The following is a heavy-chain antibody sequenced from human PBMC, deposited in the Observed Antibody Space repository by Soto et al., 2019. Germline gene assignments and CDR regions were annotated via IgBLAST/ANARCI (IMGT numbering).Heavy chain of an antibody. CDR1: GFTFDDYA. V-gene: IGHV3-9*01. Sequence: EVQLVESGGGLVQPGRSLRLSCAASGFTFDDYAMHWVRQAPGKGLEWVSGISWNSGSIGYADSVKGRFTISRDNAKNSLYLQMNSLRAEDTALYYCVKDHCSSTSCLLRQGMDVWGQGTTVTVSS. CDR2: ISWNSGSI. CDR3: VKDHCSSTSCLLRQGMDV. D-gene: IGHD2-2*01. J-gene: IGHJ6*02.